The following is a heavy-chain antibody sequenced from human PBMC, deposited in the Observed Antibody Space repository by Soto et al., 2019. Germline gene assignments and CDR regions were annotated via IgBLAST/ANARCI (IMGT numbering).Heavy chain of an antibody. D-gene: IGHD6-19*01. Sequence: PGGSLRLSCAASGFTVSSYWMSWVRQAPGKGLEWVANIKQDGSEKYYVDSVKGRFTISRDNAKNSLYLQMNSLRAEDTAVYYCARGSGWYYYYYYMDVWGKGTTVTVSS. CDR3: ARGSGWYYYYYYMDV. J-gene: IGHJ6*03. V-gene: IGHV3-7*01. CDR2: IKQDGSEK. CDR1: GFTVSSYW.